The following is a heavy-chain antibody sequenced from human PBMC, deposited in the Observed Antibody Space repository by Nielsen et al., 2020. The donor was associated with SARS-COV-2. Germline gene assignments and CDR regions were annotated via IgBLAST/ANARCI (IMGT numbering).Heavy chain of an antibody. V-gene: IGHV3-9*01. CDR3: AKLYGDSPY. D-gene: IGHD4-17*01. J-gene: IGHJ4*02. CDR1: GFTFDDYA. Sequence: GGSLRLSCAASGFTFDDYAMHWVRQAPGKGLEWVSGISWNSGSIGYVDSVKGRFTISRDNAKNSLYLQMNSLRAEDTALYYCAKLYGDSPYWGQGTLVTVSS. CDR2: ISWNSGSI.